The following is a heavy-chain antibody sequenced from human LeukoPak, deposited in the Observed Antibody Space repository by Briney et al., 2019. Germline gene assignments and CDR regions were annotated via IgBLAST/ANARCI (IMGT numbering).Heavy chain of an antibody. J-gene: IGHJ3*02. D-gene: IGHD6-19*01. V-gene: IGHV4-39*07. Sequence: KTSETLSLTCTVSGGSISSSSYYWGWIRQPPGKGLEWIGSIYYSGSTYYNPSLKSRVTISVDTSKNQFSLKLSSVTAADTAVYYCARFQKVYSSGWWEHYAETDAFDIWGQGTMVTVSS. CDR3: ARFQKVYSSGWWEHYAETDAFDI. CDR2: IYYSGST. CDR1: GGSISSSSYY.